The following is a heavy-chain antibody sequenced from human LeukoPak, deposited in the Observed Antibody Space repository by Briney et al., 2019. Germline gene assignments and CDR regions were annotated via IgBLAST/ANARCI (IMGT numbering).Heavy chain of an antibody. CDR3: ARGKVNGDDFDY. D-gene: IGHD4-17*01. CDR2: IHPNSGGT. J-gene: IGHJ4*02. V-gene: IGHV1-2*02. Sequence: ASVKVSCKASGYTFTAYYMHWVRQAPGQGLEWMGWIHPNSGGTNYAQKFQGRVTMTRDTSISTAYVELTRVRSDDTAVYYCARGKVNGDDFDYWGQGTLVTVSS. CDR1: GYTFTAYY.